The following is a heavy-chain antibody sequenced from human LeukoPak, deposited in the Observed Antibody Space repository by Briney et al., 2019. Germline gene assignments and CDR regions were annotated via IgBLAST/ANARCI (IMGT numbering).Heavy chain of an antibody. V-gene: IGHV4-31*03. CDR3: AREAVHYGSGSHDY. D-gene: IGHD3-10*01. J-gene: IGHJ4*02. CDR2: IYYSGST. CDR1: GGSISSGGYY. Sequence: SETLSLTCTVSGGSISSGGYYWSWIRQHPGKGLEWIGYIYYSGSTYYNPSLKSRVTISVDTSKNQFSLKLSSVTAADTAVYYCAREAVHYGSGSHDYWGQGTLVTVSS.